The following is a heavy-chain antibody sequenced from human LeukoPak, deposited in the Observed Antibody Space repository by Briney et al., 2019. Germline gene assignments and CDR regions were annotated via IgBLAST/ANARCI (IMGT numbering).Heavy chain of an antibody. CDR2: ISYDGSNK. V-gene: IGHV3-30*18. D-gene: IGHD6-6*01. CDR3: AKSSIAARRLLGDFDY. Sequence: PGGSLRLSCAASGFTFSSYGMHWVRQAPGKGLEWVAVISYDGSNKYYADSVKGRFTISRDNSKNTLYLQMNSLRAEDTAVYYRAKSSIAARRLLGDFDYWGQGTLVTVSS. CDR1: GFTFSSYG. J-gene: IGHJ4*02.